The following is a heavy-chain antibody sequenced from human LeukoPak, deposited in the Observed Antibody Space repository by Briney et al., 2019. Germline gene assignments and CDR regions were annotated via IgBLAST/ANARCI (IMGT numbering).Heavy chain of an antibody. D-gene: IGHD5-18*01. CDR1: GGSISSSSYY. J-gene: IGHJ4*02. Sequence: PSETLSLTCTVSGGSISSSSYYWGWIRQPPGKGLEWIGSIYYSGSTYYNPSLKSRVTISVDTSKNQFSLKLSSVTAADTAVYYCARCLDTAMAGDFDYWGQGTLVTVSS. V-gene: IGHV4-39*01. CDR3: ARCLDTAMAGDFDY. CDR2: IYYSGST.